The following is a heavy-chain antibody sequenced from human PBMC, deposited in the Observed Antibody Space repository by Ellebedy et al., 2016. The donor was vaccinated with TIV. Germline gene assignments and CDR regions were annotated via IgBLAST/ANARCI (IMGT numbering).Heavy chain of an antibody. CDR2: LSSTSSYI. CDR1: GFTFSRYT. Sequence: GESLKISCAASGFTFSRYTINWVRQAPGKGLEWVSYLSSTSSYIYYADSAKGRFTTSSANAKNSLFLQMNSLGVEDTAVYYCARKGGRGSSASDYFDLWGPGTLVTVSS. J-gene: IGHJ4*02. CDR3: ARKGGRGSSASDYFDL. D-gene: IGHD6-19*01. V-gene: IGHV3-21*01.